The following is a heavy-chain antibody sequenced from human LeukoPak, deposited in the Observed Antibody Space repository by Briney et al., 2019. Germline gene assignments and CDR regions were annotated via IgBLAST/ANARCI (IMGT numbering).Heavy chain of an antibody. D-gene: IGHD3-16*01. CDR1: GFTFSSYA. J-gene: IGHJ6*03. CDR2: ISGSGGST. V-gene: IGHV3-23*01. CDR3: AKGLRTGVGPYMGYHYYMDV. Sequence: GGSLRRSCAASGFTFSSYAMSWVRQAPGKGLEWVSGISGSGGSTYYADSVKGRFTISRDNSKNTLYLQMNSLRDEDTGVYYCAKGLRTGVGPYMGYHYYMDVWGKGATVTVSS.